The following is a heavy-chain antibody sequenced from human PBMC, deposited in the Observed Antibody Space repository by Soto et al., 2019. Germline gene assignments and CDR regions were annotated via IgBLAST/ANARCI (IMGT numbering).Heavy chain of an antibody. V-gene: IGHV3-30-3*01. Sequence: VGSLRLSCAASGFTFSSYAMHWVRQAPGKGLEWVAVISYDGSNKYYADSVKGRFTISRDKSKNALFLQLDSLRVEDTAIYYCAKDLSSLGWLALGAPFDSWGPGTLVTVSS. CDR2: ISYDGSNK. CDR1: GFTFSSYA. D-gene: IGHD3-22*01. CDR3: AKDLSSLGWLALGAPFDS. J-gene: IGHJ4*02.